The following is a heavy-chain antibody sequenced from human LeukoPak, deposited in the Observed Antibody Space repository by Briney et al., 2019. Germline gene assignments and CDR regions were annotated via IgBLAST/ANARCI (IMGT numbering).Heavy chain of an antibody. J-gene: IGHJ4*02. D-gene: IGHD6-19*01. V-gene: IGHV3-23*01. CDR1: GFTFSSYA. Sequence: GGSLRLSCAASGFTFSSYAMTWVRQAPGKGLEWVSDISGSGASTYYADSVKGRFTVSRGNSKNTLYLQMNSLRSEDTAVYYCAKTSGWPYNFDYWGQGTLVTVSS. CDR2: ISGSGAST. CDR3: AKTSGWPYNFDY.